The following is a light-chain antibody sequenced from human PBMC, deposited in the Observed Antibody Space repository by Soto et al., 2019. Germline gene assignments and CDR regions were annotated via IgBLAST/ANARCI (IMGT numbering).Light chain of an antibody. V-gene: IGKV1-5*03. J-gene: IGKJ5*01. CDR2: KAS. CDR1: QSISSW. Sequence: DIQMTQSPSTLSASVGDRVTITCRASQSISSWLAWYQQKPGKAPKLLIYKASSLESGVPSRFIGSGSGTEFPLTISSLQPDDFATYYCQHYNSYSITFGQGTRLEIK. CDR3: QHYNSYSIT.